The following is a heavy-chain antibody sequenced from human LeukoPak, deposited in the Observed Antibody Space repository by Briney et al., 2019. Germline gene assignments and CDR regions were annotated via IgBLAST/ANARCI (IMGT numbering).Heavy chain of an antibody. CDR1: GLTFSSYA. J-gene: IGHJ4*02. CDR3: ARYQYLSGRLGDFDY. V-gene: IGHV3-30-3*01. CDR2: ISYDGSNK. Sequence: GRSLRLSCAASGLTFSSYAMHWVRQAPGKRLEWVAVISYDGSNKYYADSVKGRFTISRDNSKNTLYLQMNSLRAEDTAVYYCARYQYLSGRLGDFDYWGQGTLVTVSS. D-gene: IGHD1-26*01.